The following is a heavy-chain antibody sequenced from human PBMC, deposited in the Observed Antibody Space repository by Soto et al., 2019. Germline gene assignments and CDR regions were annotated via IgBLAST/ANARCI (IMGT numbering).Heavy chain of an antibody. D-gene: IGHD3-22*01. J-gene: IGHJ4*02. Sequence: VGSLRLSCVASRFTVSSNYMSWVRQAPGKGLEWVSVIYSGGSTYYADSVKGRFTISRDNSKNTLYLQMNSLRAEDTAVYYCARNYYDSGGGFDYWGQGTLVTVSS. V-gene: IGHV3-53*01. CDR1: RFTVSSNY. CDR2: IYSGGST. CDR3: ARNYYDSGGGFDY.